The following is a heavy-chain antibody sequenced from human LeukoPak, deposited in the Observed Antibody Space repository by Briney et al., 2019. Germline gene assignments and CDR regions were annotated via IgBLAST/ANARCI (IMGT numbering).Heavy chain of an antibody. Sequence: PSETLSLTCTVSSGSISSHYWSWIRQPPGKGLEWIGYIYYSGSTNYNPSLKSRVTISVDTSKNQFSLKLSSVTAADTAVYYCARDLLNEGNHLDYWGQGTLVTVSS. CDR1: SGSISSHY. J-gene: IGHJ4*02. V-gene: IGHV4-59*11. CDR2: IYYSGST. D-gene: IGHD4-23*01. CDR3: ARDLLNEGNHLDY.